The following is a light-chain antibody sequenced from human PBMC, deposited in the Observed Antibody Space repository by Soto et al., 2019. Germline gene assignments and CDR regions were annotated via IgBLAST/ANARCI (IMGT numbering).Light chain of an antibody. J-gene: IGKJ5*01. V-gene: IGKV3-20*01. Sequence: EIVLTQSPGTLSLSPGERASLSCRASQRISSGYLAWYQQKPGQAPSLLIYGAYNRATDIPDRFSGRGSRTGFTLTISRLEPQDYAVYYCHHCGSTPRSRTFGQGTRLEIK. CDR3: HHCGSTPRSRT. CDR1: QRISSGY. CDR2: GAY.